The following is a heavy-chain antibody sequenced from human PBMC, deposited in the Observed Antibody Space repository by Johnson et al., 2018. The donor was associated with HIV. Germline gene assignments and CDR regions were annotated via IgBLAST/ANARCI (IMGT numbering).Heavy chain of an antibody. V-gene: IGHV3-30*03. CDR2: ISYDGSNK. CDR1: GFTFDDYG. J-gene: IGHJ3*02. CDR3: ARAGRLGYCSGGSCYSPAFDI. Sequence: QVQLVESGGGLVQPGRSLRLSCAASGFTFDDYGMSWVRQAPGKGLEWVAVISYDGSNKYYADSVKGRFTISRDNAKNSLYLQMNSLRAEDTAVYYCARAGRLGYCSGGSCYSPAFDIWGQGTMVTVS. D-gene: IGHD2-15*01.